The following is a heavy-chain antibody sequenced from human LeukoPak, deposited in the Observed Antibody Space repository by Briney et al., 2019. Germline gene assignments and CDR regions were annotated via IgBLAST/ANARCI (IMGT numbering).Heavy chain of an antibody. CDR3: ARDRIMPSAGEPFDC. CDR2: IWYDASNK. CDR1: GFTSSSFG. V-gene: IGHV3-33*01. Sequence: PGGSLRLSCAASGFTSSSFGMHWVRQAPGKGLEWVAVIWYDASNKYYADSVKGRFTISRDNSKNTLYLQMNSLRPEDMAVYYCARDRIMPSAGEPFDCWGQGTLVTVSS. D-gene: IGHD3-16*01. J-gene: IGHJ4*02.